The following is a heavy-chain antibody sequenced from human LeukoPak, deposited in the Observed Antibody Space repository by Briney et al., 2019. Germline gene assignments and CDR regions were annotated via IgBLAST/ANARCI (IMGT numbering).Heavy chain of an antibody. D-gene: IGHD3-10*01. Sequence: GGSLRLSCAASGFTFSSYAMSWVRQAPGKGLEWVSAISGSGGSTYYADSVKGRFTISRDNSKNTLYLQMNSLRAEDTAVYYCAKDNVLLWFGESVNWFDPWGQGTLVTVSS. CDR3: AKDNVLLWFGESVNWFDP. V-gene: IGHV3-23*01. J-gene: IGHJ5*02. CDR1: GFTFSSYA. CDR2: ISGSGGST.